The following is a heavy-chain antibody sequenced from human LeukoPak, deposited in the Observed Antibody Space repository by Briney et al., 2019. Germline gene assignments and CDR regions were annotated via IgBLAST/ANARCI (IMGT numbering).Heavy chain of an antibody. V-gene: IGHV3-23*01. D-gene: IGHD3-22*01. Sequence: QPGGSLRLSCAASGFTFSRYAMRWVRQATGKGLEWVTAISGSRGSTYYADSVKGRFTISRDNSKNTLYLQMNSLRAEDTAVYYCAKEDYYYDSSGYYYPAFDIWGQGTMVTVSS. J-gene: IGHJ3*02. CDR2: ISGSRGST. CDR3: AKEDYYYDSSGYYYPAFDI. CDR1: GFTFSRYA.